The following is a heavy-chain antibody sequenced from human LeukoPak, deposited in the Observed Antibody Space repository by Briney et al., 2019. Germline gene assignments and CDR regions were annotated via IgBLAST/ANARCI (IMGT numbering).Heavy chain of an antibody. V-gene: IGHV3-33*01. CDR2: IWYDGSNK. D-gene: IGHD3-10*01. CDR1: GFTFSDYG. J-gene: IGHJ3*02. CDR3: AREQYGSDDALDI. Sequence: PGGSLRLSCAASGFTFSDYGMHWVRQAPGKGLEWVAVIWYDGSNKYYADSVKGRFTVSRDNSKNTLDLQMSSLRDEDTAVYYCAREQYGSDDALDIWGQGTLVTVSS.